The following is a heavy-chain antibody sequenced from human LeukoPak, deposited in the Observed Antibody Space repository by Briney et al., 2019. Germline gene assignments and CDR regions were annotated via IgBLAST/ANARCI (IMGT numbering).Heavy chain of an antibody. J-gene: IGHJ1*01. D-gene: IGHD6-13*01. CDR2: IIPILDIT. V-gene: IGHV1-69*02. CDR1: GGTFSSGT. Sequence: ASVKVSCKASGGTFSSGTISWVRQAPGQGLEWMGRIIPILDITTYAQEFQGRVTITADKFTTTVFMELNSLRSDDSAVYYCARAWSGQQVGENEFFQHWGQGTLVTVSS. CDR3: ARAWSGQQVGENEFFQH.